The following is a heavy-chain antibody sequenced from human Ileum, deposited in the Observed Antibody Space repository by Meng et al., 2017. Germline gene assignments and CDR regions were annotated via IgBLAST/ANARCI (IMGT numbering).Heavy chain of an antibody. V-gene: IGHV4-39*07. J-gene: IGHJ5*02. CDR3: ARGGPWFDP. CDR2: VQTSGGT. Sequence: QLHLTELGTGRGTFSETLSLACNVAGCSLSNTVYFWGWTGQSPGKGLEWLGSVQTSGGTACNPSLKSRVTVSLDTSKNQFSLKLSSVTAADTAVYYCARGGPWFDPWGQGTLVTVSS. CDR1: GCSLSNTVYF.